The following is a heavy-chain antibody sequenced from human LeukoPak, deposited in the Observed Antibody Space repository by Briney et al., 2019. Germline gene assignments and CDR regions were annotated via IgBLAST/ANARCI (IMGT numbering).Heavy chain of an antibody. V-gene: IGHV3-48*03. CDR1: AFTFSSYE. J-gene: IGHJ4*02. D-gene: IGHD3-16*02. Sequence: GGSLRLSCAASAFTFSSYEMNWVRQAPGKGLEWVSYISGSGSTIYYADSVKGRFTISRDNAKNSLYLQMNSLRAEDTAVYYCARERVVIFDYWGQGTLVTVSS. CDR3: ARERVVIFDY. CDR2: ISGSGSTI.